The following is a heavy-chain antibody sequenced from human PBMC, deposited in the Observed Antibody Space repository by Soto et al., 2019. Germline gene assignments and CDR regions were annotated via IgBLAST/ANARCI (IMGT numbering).Heavy chain of an antibody. CDR3: ARDLSLDYYDRSGYPFDY. CDR2: ISSSSSYI. CDR1: GFSFSTSS. V-gene: IGHV3-21*01. D-gene: IGHD3-22*01. Sequence: GGSLRLSCAASGFSFSTSSMNWVRQAPGKGLEWVSSISSSSSYISYADSLKGRFTISRDNAKNSLFLQMNSLRAEDTAVYYCARDLSLDYYDRSGYPFDYWGQGALVTVSS. J-gene: IGHJ4*02.